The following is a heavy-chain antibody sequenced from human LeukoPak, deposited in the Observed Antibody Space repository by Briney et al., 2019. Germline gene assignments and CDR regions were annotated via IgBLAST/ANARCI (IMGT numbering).Heavy chain of an antibody. CDR3: ARGEGGYYSHWHFDL. CDR1: GGFVSTYY. J-gene: IGHJ2*01. Sequence: PSETLSLTCNVSGGFVSTYYWSWIRQSPGKGLGWIGYKYYSGNTNYSPSLQSRVTISVDTSTNQVFLQLTSVTAADTAVYYCARGEGGYYSHWHFDLWGRGILVSVSS. V-gene: IGHV4-59*02. CDR2: KYYSGNT. D-gene: IGHD2-15*01.